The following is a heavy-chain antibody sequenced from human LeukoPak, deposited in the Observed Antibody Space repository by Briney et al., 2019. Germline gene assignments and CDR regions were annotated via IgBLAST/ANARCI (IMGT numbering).Heavy chain of an antibody. V-gene: IGHV3-53*01. CDR2: IYSGGSI. Sequence: GGSLRVSCAASGFTVSTNHMSWVRQTPGKGLEWVSTIYSGGSIYYADSVKGRFTISRDNSKNTLYLQMNSLRVEDTAVFYCARDKLWFGELFKGDWFDPWGQGTLVTVSS. D-gene: IGHD3-10*01. CDR1: GFTVSTNH. J-gene: IGHJ5*02. CDR3: ARDKLWFGELFKGDWFDP.